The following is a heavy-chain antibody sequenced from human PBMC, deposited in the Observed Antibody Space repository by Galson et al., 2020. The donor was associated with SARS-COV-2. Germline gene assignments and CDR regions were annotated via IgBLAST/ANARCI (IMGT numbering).Heavy chain of an antibody. D-gene: IGHD4-4*01. CDR1: GFTVTSNS. CDR2: IHSGGGST. Sequence: GRSLRLSCAASGFTVTSNSMSWVRQVPGKGLEWVSVIHSGGGSTYYADSVQGRFSISRDSSKNTLNLQMNSLRADDTAVYYCARVLGDDYNRNRFDIWGQGTMVTVSS. J-gene: IGHJ3*02. V-gene: IGHV3-66*01. CDR3: ARVLGDDYNRNRFDI.